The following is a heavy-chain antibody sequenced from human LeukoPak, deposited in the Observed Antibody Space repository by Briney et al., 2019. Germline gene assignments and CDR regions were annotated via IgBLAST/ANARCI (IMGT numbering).Heavy chain of an antibody. CDR3: ARRGLRADAFDI. Sequence: SETLSLTCAVSGGSISSSNWWSWVRQPPGKGLGWIGYIYYSGSTNYNPSLKSRVTISVDTSKNQFSLKLSSVTAADTAVYYCARRGLRADAFDIWGQGTMVTVSS. CDR2: IYYSGST. V-gene: IGHV4-4*02. J-gene: IGHJ3*02. CDR1: GGSISSSNW.